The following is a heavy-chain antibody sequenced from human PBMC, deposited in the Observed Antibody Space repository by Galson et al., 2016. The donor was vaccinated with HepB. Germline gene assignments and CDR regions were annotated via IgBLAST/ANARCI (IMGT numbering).Heavy chain of an antibody. D-gene: IGHD3-3*01. CDR2: FSGYDSSA. CDR1: GFSVYV. V-gene: IGHV3-23*01. Sequence: SLRLSCAASGFSVYVMSRVRQAPGKGLEWVATFSGYDSSAFYADSVKGRFTIASDSSKKTLFLQMNSLRVDDTARYFCAKDLHYEIARSSSDFWRGLARRQSAGDSDMDVWGQGTTVIVSS. J-gene: IGHJ6*02. CDR3: AKDLHYEIARSSSDFWRGLARRQSAGDSDMDV.